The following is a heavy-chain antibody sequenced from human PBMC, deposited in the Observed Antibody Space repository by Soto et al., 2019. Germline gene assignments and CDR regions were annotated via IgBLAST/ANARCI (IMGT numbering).Heavy chain of an antibody. V-gene: IGHV1-18*01. CDR2: ISVYNDNT. CDR3: ARIGFDGH. J-gene: IGHJ1*01. CDR1: GYTFTSYG. Sequence: QVQLVQSGSEIKKPGASVKVSCKAFGYTFTSYGIGWVRQAPGQGLEWMGWISVYNDNTNYAQKFHGRVTMTTETSSSTAYMELRSLKSDDTAVYSCARIGFDGHWGQGTLVTVSS. D-gene: IGHD3-9*01.